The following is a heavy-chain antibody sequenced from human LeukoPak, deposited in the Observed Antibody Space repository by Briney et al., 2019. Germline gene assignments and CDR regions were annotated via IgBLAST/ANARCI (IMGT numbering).Heavy chain of an antibody. CDR2: IWYDGSNK. CDR1: GFTFSSYG. D-gene: IGHD2-15*01. V-gene: IGHV3-33*01. Sequence: GGSLRLSCAASGFTFSSYGMHWVRQAPGKGLEWVAVIWYDGSNKYYADSVKGRFTISRDNSKNTLYLQMNSLRAEDTAVYYCASASHCKGGSCYAVHWGQGTLVTVSS. CDR3: ASASHCKGGSCYAVH. J-gene: IGHJ4*02.